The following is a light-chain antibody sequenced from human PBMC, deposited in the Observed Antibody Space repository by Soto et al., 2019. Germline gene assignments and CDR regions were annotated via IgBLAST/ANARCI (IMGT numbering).Light chain of an antibody. CDR1: SSDVGGYNY. Sequence: QSVLTQPASVTGSPGQSITISCTGTSSDVGGYNYVCWYQQHPGKAPRLIIYDVSNRPSGVSNRFSGSKSGNTASLSISGLQAEDEADYYCSSYTSSSTVVFGGGTKLTVL. CDR3: SSYTSSSTVV. V-gene: IGLV2-14*03. CDR2: DVS. J-gene: IGLJ3*02.